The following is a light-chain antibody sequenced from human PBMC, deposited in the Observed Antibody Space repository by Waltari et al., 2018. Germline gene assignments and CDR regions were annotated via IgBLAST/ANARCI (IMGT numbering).Light chain of an antibody. CDR3: SVWDDRLNGNWL. CDR1: SSITGRNT. CDR2: DTN. Sequence: QSVVTQPPSASGTPGQPVTITCSGRSSITGRNTVNWYQKPPGTAPRLIIFDTNKWPSGVPDRFSGSKSGTSASLAISGLQPEDEGEYYCSVWDDRLNGNWLFGGGTKVTVL. V-gene: IGLV1-44*01. J-gene: IGLJ3*02.